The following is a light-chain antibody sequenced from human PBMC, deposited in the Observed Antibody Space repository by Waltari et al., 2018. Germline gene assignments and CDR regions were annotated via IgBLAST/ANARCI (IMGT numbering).Light chain of an antibody. CDR2: DNA. Sequence: QSVLTQPPSVSAAPGQKVTISCSGSSSNIGNSYVSWYQQLPGAAPQLFIDDNANRPSGSPDRFSCSKSGTSATLGITVLQTGDEADYYCVTWDTSLSAVVFGGGTKLTVL. V-gene: IGLV1-51*01. J-gene: IGLJ2*01. CDR3: VTWDTSLSAVV. CDR1: SSNIGNSY.